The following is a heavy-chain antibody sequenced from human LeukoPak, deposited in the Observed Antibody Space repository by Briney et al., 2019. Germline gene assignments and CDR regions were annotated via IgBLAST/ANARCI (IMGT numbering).Heavy chain of an antibody. CDR2: ISAYNGNT. CDR3: ARDPGYCSGGSCYHGNWFDP. V-gene: IGHV1-18*01. Sequence: ASVKVSCKASGYTFASYGISWVRQAPGQGLEWMGWISAYNGNTNYAQKLQGRVTMTTDTSTSTAYMELRSLRSDDTAVYYCARDPGYCSGGSCYHGNWFDPWGQGTLVTVSS. CDR1: GYTFASYG. J-gene: IGHJ5*02. D-gene: IGHD2-15*01.